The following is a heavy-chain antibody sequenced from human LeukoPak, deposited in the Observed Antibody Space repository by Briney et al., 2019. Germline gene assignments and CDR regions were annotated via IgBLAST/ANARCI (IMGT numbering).Heavy chain of an antibody. CDR3: AKALGVEVPAASRWFDP. V-gene: IGHV3-23*01. CDR2: ISSGGGST. J-gene: IGHJ5*02. Sequence: PSETLSLTCTVSGGSISSSSYYWGWIRQPPGKGLEWVSTISSGGGSTYYADSMKGRFTISRDNSKNTLYLQMNSLRAEDTAVYYCAKALGVEVPAASRWFDPWGQGTLVTVSS. CDR1: GGSISSSSYY. D-gene: IGHD2-2*01.